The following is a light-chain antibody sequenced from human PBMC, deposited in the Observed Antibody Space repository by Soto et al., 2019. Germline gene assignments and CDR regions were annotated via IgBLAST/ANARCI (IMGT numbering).Light chain of an antibody. CDR1: QTFNNY. CDR2: AAT. Sequence: DIQMPQSPSSLSASVGDTVSITCRAGQTFNNYLNWYQHKPGKVPKLLIYAATALQSGVPSRFSASASGTDFTLTIINMQPEDCGNYYCQQSYTSQQTFGQGTKLEI. J-gene: IGKJ2*01. V-gene: IGKV1-39*01. CDR3: QQSYTSQQT.